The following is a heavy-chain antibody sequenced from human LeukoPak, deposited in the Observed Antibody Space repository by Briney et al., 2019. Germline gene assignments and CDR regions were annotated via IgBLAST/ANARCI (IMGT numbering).Heavy chain of an antibody. CDR2: MNTKSGDT. J-gene: IGHJ4*02. D-gene: IGHD2-15*01. V-gene: IGHV1-8*03. CDR1: GYTFTRYD. CDR3: ARVDGSPDY. Sequence: ASVKVSCKASGYTFTRYDINWVRQATGQGLEWMGWMNTKSGDTGHARKFQGRLTITRDISISTVYMELNSLRSDDTAVYFCARVDGSPDYWGQGTLVTVSS.